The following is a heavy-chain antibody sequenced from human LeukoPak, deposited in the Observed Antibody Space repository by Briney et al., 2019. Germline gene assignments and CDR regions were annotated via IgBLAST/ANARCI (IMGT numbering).Heavy chain of an antibody. Sequence: ASVKVSCKASGYTFTGYYMHWVRQAPGQGLEWMGRINPNSGGTNYAQKFQGRVTMTRDTSISTAYMELSSLRSDDTAVYYCARAYDSSGYYFFFDYWGQGTLVTVSS. CDR1: GYTFTGYY. CDR3: ARAYDSSGYYFFFDY. D-gene: IGHD3-22*01. J-gene: IGHJ4*02. V-gene: IGHV1-2*06. CDR2: INPNSGGT.